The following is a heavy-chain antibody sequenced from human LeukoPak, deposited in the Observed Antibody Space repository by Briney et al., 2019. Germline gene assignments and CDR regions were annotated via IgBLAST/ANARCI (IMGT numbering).Heavy chain of an antibody. Sequence: TGGSLRLSCVASGFTFSRHGMNWVRQAPGKGLEWVSGISPSGDIKYYVDSVKGRFTVSRDNSKNTLYLQINGLRDEDTAVYYCAKDDAWLQYNDWGQGTLVTVSS. D-gene: IGHD5-24*01. CDR3: AKDDAWLQYND. J-gene: IGHJ4*02. CDR2: ISPSGDIK. V-gene: IGHV3-23*01. CDR1: GFTFSRHG.